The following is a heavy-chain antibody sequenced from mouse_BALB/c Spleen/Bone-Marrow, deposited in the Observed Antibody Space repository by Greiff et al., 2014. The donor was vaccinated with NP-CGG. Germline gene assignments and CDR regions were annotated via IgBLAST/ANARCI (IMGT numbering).Heavy chain of an antibody. CDR2: ITNGGDNT. CDR3: VRHKNYYAMDY. V-gene: IGHV5-12-1*01. CDR1: GFAFSRYD. J-gene: IGHJ4*01. Sequence: EVKLVESGGGLVKPGGSLKLSCAASGFAFSRYDMSWVRQTPEKRLEWVAYITNGGDNTYYPDTVKGRFTTSRDNAKNTLYLQMSSLKSEDTAMYYCVRHKNYYAMDYWGQGTSVTVSS.